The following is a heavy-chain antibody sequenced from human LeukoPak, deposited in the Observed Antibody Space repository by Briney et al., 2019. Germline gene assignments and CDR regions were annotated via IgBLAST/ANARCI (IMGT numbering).Heavy chain of an antibody. J-gene: IGHJ4*02. CDR3: ASSLGPLTEY. Sequence: QPGGSLRLSCAASGFNFASNWMHWVRQTPGKGLVWVSRINSGGSGTSYADSVEGRFTISRDNAKNTLYLQMNSLRAEDTAVYYCASSLGPLTEYWGQGTLVTVSS. CDR2: INSGGSGT. V-gene: IGHV3-74*01. CDR1: GFNFASNW. D-gene: IGHD7-27*01.